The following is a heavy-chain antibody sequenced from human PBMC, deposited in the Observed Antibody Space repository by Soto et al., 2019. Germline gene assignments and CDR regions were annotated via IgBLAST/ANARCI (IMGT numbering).Heavy chain of an antibody. D-gene: IGHD5-12*01. CDR1: GFTFSRYS. CDR3: ARGGVATIFGDS. V-gene: IGHV3-48*02. CDR2: IDSSSKTI. Sequence: EVQLVESGGGLVQPGGSLRVSCAASGFTFSRYSMNWVRQAPGKGLEWLSYIDSSSKTIYYADSVKGRFIISRDNAKNSLYLQMNSLRDEDTAVHHCARGGVATIFGDSWGQGTLVTVSS. J-gene: IGHJ4*02.